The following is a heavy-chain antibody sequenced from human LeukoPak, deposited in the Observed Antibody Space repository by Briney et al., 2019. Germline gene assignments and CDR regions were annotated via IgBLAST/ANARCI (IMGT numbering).Heavy chain of an antibody. CDR1: GFTFSSYA. D-gene: IGHD5-18*01. Sequence: GGSLRLSCAASGFTFSSYAMSWVRQAPGKGLEWVSAISGSGGGTYYADSVKGRFTISRDNSKNTLYLQMNSLRAEDTAVYYCANRGYSYGFHYWGQGTLVTVSS. V-gene: IGHV3-23*01. J-gene: IGHJ4*02. CDR3: ANRGYSYGFHY. CDR2: ISGSGGGT.